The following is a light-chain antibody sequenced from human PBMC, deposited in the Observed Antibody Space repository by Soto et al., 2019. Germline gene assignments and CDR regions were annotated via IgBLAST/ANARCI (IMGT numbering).Light chain of an antibody. Sequence: QAVVTQPPSASGTPGQRVTISCSGSSSNIGSNTVNWYQQLPGTAPKLLIYRNNQRPSGVPDRFSGSKSGTSASLAISGLQSEDEADYYCAACDDSLNGVVFGGGTKLTVL. CDR2: RNN. V-gene: IGLV1-44*01. CDR3: AACDDSLNGVV. CDR1: SSNIGSNT. J-gene: IGLJ2*01.